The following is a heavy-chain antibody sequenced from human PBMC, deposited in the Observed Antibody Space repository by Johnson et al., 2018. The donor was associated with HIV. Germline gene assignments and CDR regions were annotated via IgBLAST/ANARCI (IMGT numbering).Heavy chain of an antibody. J-gene: IGHJ3*02. CDR3: AKEAADDAFDI. V-gene: IGHV3-13*01. Sequence: VQMVESGGGLVQPGGSLRLSCAASGFTFSSYDMHWVRQATGKGLEWVSAIGTAGDTYYPGSVKGRFTISRENAKNSLHLQMNSLRAEDTAVYYCAKEAADDAFDIWGQGTMVTVSS. D-gene: IGHD6-25*01. CDR2: IGTAGDT. CDR1: GFTFSSYD.